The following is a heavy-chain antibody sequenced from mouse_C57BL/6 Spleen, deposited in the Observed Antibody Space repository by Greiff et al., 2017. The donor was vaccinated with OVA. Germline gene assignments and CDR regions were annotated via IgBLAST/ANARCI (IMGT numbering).Heavy chain of an antibody. Sequence: QVQLQQSGAELVKPGASVKISCKASGYAFSSYWMNWVKQRPGKGLEWIGQIYPGDGDTNYNGKFKGKATLTADKSSSTAYMQLSSLTSEDSAVYFCAREENYYGSSDVLWGQGTTLTVSS. J-gene: IGHJ2*01. D-gene: IGHD1-1*01. V-gene: IGHV1-80*01. CDR1: GYAFSSYW. CDR3: AREENYYGSSDVL. CDR2: IYPGDGDT.